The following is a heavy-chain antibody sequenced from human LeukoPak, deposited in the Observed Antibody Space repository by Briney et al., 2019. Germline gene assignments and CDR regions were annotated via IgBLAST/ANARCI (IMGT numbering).Heavy chain of an antibody. CDR3: ANPPSPYSGS. CDR1: GFTFSNYA. Sequence: GGSLRLSCAASGFTFSNYAMSWVRQAPGKGLEWVSGISGSGGFTYYADSVKGRFTTSRDNSKNTLYLQMSSLRAEDTAVYYCANPPSPYSGSWGQGTLVTVSS. D-gene: IGHD1-26*01. J-gene: IGHJ4*02. V-gene: IGHV3-23*01. CDR2: ISGSGGFT.